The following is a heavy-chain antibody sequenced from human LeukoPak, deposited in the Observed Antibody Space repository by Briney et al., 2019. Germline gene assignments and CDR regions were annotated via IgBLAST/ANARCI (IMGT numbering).Heavy chain of an antibody. Sequence: TGGSLRLSCAASGFTFSYYSMNWVRQAPGRGLEWVSCISSSSSLIFYSDSVRGRFTISRDNAKNSLYLHMNSLRVEDTAVYYCAKVDRGDYSSSPVPYYNYYMNVWGKGTTVTVSS. CDR3: AKVDRGDYSSSPVPYYNYYMNV. CDR2: ISSSSSLI. D-gene: IGHD6-13*01. J-gene: IGHJ6*03. CDR1: GFTFSYYS. V-gene: IGHV3-21*01.